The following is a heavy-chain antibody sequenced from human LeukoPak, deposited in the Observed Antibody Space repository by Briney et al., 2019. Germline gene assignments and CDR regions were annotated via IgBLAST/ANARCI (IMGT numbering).Heavy chain of an antibody. D-gene: IGHD5-24*01. CDR3: ARVNRATRDGYNLFDY. Sequence: ASETLSLTCTVSGGSISSSSYYWGWIRQPPGKGLEWMGSIYYSGSTYYNPSLKSRVTISVDTSKNQFSLKLSSVTAADTAVYYCARVNRATRDGYNLFDYWGQGTLVTVSS. CDR2: IYYSGST. CDR1: GGSISSSSYY. V-gene: IGHV4-39*01. J-gene: IGHJ4*02.